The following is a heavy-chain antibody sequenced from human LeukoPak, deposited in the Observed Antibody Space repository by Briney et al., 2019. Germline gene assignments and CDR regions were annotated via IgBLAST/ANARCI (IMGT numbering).Heavy chain of an antibody. Sequence: SETLSLTCTVSGGSISSYYRSWIRQPPGKGLEWIGYIYYSGSTNYNPSLKSRVTISVDTSKNQFSLKLSSVTAADTAVYYCASGYSSGWYSESWFDPWGQGTLVTVSS. CDR3: ASGYSSGWYSESWFDP. J-gene: IGHJ5*02. D-gene: IGHD6-19*01. V-gene: IGHV4-59*01. CDR2: IYYSGST. CDR1: GGSISSYY.